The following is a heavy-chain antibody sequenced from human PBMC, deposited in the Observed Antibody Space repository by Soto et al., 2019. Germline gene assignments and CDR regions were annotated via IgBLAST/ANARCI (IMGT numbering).Heavy chain of an antibody. J-gene: IGHJ4*02. CDR1: GGSLSSGSFF. Sequence: SETLSLTCTVSGGSLSSGSFFWGWIRQPPGKGLEWIGHIYFTGTSSYSPSLKSRVTMFVDTSKNTFSLRLTSVTAADTAVYYCVRREAVAGSQFDFWGQGTLVT. D-gene: IGHD6-19*01. CDR3: VRREAVAGSQFDF. V-gene: IGHV4-39*01. CDR2: IYFTGTS.